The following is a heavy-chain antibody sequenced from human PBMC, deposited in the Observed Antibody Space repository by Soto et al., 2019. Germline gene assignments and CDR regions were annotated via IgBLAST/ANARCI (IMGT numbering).Heavy chain of an antibody. V-gene: IGHV4-39*01. D-gene: IGHD3-10*01. Sequence: SETLSLTCTVSGVSITTTGYYWGWIRRPPGKGLEWIGTMDYSGDTNYNPSLESRVTLSADTSRNQCSLRLTSVTAADTAVYFCARRTPLYASESSRFDPWGQGALVTVS. CDR3: ARRTPLYASESSRFDP. CDR1: GVSITTTGYY. CDR2: MDYSGDT. J-gene: IGHJ5*02.